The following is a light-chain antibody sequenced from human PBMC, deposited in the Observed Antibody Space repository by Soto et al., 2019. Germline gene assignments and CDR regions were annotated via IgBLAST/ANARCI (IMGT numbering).Light chain of an antibody. V-gene: IGKV3D-20*01. Sequence: DIGLTQAPATLSLSPGERATLSSGASQTVSSSYFAWYQQKPGLAHSLLIYDASSRATGVPDRFSGSGSGTDFTLTISRLEPEDFAVYYCQQYSTSPPFGGGTKVASK. CDR2: DAS. CDR3: QQYSTSPP. CDR1: QTVSSSY. J-gene: IGKJ4*01.